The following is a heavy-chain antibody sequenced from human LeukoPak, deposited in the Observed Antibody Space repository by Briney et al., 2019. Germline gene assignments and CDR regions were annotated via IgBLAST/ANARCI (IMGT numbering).Heavy chain of an antibody. CDR2: IYPVDSDT. Sequence: GESLKISGKGPGYTFTNYWIGWVRQVPGKGLEWMGIIYPVDSDTRYSPSFQGQVTISVDKSISTAYLQWSSLKASDSAMYYCARPRADTDWTSATDHWGQGTLVTVSS. V-gene: IGHV5-51*01. CDR3: ARPRADTDWTSATDH. D-gene: IGHD2-15*01. J-gene: IGHJ4*02. CDR1: GYTFTNYW.